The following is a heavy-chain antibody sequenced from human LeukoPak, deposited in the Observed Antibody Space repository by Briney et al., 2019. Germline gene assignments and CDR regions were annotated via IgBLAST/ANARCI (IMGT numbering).Heavy chain of an antibody. V-gene: IGHV1-69*05. CDR2: IIPIFGTA. CDR3: AWGGYNYGPFDY. D-gene: IGHD5-18*01. CDR1: GGIFISYA. Sequence: SSVKVSCKASGGIFISYAISWVRQAPGQGLEWMGWIIPIFGTANYAQKFQGRVTITTDESTSTAYMELSSLSSEDTAIYCCAWGGYNYGPFDYWGQGTLVTVSS. J-gene: IGHJ4*02.